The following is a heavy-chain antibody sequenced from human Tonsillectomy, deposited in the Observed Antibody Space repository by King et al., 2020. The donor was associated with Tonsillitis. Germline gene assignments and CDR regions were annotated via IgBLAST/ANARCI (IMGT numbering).Heavy chain of an antibody. Sequence: ITLKESGPKLVKPTQTLTLTCTFSGFSLSTSGVGVGWIRQPPGKALEWLAIIYWDDDERSSPSLKNRLTITKDTSKNQVVLTMTNMDPVDTATYYCARGTTSAAFDIWGQGILVTVSS. J-gene: IGHJ3*02. V-gene: IGHV2-5*02. CDR2: IYWDDDE. D-gene: IGHD1-26*01. CDR3: ARGTTSAAFDI. CDR1: GFSLSTSGVG.